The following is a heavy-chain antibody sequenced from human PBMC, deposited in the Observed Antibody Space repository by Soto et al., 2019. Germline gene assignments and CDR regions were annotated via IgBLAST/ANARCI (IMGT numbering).Heavy chain of an antibody. CDR3: ARDRLYYDSSGYYYLGAFDI. CDR1: GGTFSSYA. CDR2: IIPIFGTA. J-gene: IGHJ3*02. D-gene: IGHD3-22*01. Sequence: SVKVSCKASGGTFSSYAISWVRQAPGQGLEWMGGIIPIFGTANYAQKFQGRVTITADESTSTAYMELSSLRSEDTAVYYCARDRLYYDSSGYYYLGAFDIWGQGTMVTVSS. V-gene: IGHV1-69*13.